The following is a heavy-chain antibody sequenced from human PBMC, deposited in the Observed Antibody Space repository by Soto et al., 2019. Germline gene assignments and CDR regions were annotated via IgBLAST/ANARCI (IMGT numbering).Heavy chain of an antibody. D-gene: IGHD6-19*01. J-gene: IGHJ3*02. CDR1: GGSFSGYY. CDR3: ARGGRIAVAGTHAFDI. V-gene: IGHV4-34*01. CDR2: INHRGST. Sequence: SETLSLTCAVYGGSFSGYYWSWIRQPPGKGLEWIGEINHRGSTNYNPSLKIRVTISVDTSKYQFSLKLSSVTAVDTSVYYCARGGRIAVAGTHAFDIWGQGTMVT.